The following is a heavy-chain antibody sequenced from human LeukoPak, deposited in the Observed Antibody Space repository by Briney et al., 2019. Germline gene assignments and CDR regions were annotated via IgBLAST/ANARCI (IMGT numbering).Heavy chain of an antibody. CDR1: GFTLGSHD. D-gene: IGHD5-18*01. J-gene: IGHJ4*02. V-gene: IGHV3-13*01. Sequence: GGSLSLSCTASGFTLGSHDMHWVRQIPGQGLEWVAAVSSGVHAFFADSVQGRFTVSREDARNSLYLQMNSLRAGDTAVYYCVREARGYHYTYFDYWGQGTLVTVSS. CDR3: VREARGYHYTYFDY. CDR2: VSSGVHA.